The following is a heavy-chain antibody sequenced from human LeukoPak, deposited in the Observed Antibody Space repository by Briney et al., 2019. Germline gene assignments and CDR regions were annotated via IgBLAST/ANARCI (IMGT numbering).Heavy chain of an antibody. Sequence: PGGSLRLSCVASGFTFSSYGMHWVRQAPGKGLEWVAVIWYDGSNKYYADSVKGRFTISRDNSKNTLYLQMNSLRAEDTAVYYCARVPEAVAGPPFFDYWGQGTLVTVSS. CDR1: GFTFSSYG. V-gene: IGHV3-30*19. CDR2: IWYDGSNK. J-gene: IGHJ4*02. CDR3: ARVPEAVAGPPFFDY. D-gene: IGHD6-19*01.